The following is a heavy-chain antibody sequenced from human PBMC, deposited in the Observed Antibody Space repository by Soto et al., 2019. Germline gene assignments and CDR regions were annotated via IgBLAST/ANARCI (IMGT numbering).Heavy chain of an antibody. V-gene: IGHV3-33*08. Sequence: PGGSLRISCASSVFTFSIYGMHWVRQAPGKGLEWVAVIWYDGSNKYYADSVKGRFTISRDNSKNTLYLQMNSLRAEDTAVYYCARDRASRGYIYYWGQGTMVTVSS. D-gene: IGHD3-22*01. CDR2: IWYDGSNK. CDR1: VFTFSIYG. CDR3: ARDRASRGYIYY. J-gene: IGHJ4*02.